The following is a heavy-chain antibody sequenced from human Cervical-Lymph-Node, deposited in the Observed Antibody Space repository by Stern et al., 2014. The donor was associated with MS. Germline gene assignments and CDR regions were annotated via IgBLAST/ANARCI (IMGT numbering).Heavy chain of an antibody. CDR2: ISYDGSNK. J-gene: IGHJ4*02. CDR3: ARESRAYYYDSSGYFDY. Sequence: VQLVESGGGVVQPGRSLRLSCAASGFTFSSYAMHWVRQAPGKGLEWVAVISYDGSNKYYADSVKGRFTISRDNSKNTLYLQMNSLRAEDTAVYYCARESRAYYYDSSGYFDYWGQGTLVTVSS. D-gene: IGHD3-22*01. V-gene: IGHV3-30-3*01. CDR1: GFTFSSYA.